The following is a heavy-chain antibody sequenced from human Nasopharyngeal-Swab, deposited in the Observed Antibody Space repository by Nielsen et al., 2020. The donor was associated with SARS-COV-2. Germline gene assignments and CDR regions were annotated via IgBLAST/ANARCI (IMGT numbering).Heavy chain of an antibody. D-gene: IGHD6-13*01. CDR1: GFTFSSYA. CDR2: ISGSGGST. V-gene: IGHV3-23*01. J-gene: IGHJ6*02. CDR3: ANAHVYSSSWYEGYYYYGMDV. Sequence: GESLKISCAASGFTFSSYAMSWVRQAPGKGLEWVSAISGSGGSTYYADSVKGRFTTSRDNSKNTLYLQMNSLRAEDTAVYYCANAHVYSSSWYEGYYYYGMDVWGQGTTVTVSS.